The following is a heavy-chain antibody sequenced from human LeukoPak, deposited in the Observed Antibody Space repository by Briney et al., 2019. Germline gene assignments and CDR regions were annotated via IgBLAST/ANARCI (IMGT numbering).Heavy chain of an antibody. CDR3: ARDWDGMTDCFDP. D-gene: IGHD1-26*01. V-gene: IGHV1-18*01. J-gene: IGHJ5*02. CDR2: VSGRSDDE. Sequence: ASVKVSCKASGYTFTTYGMSWVRQAPGHGLEWMGYVSGRSDDENYADNFQGRLTMTTDTSTNTAYMELGSLTSDDTAVYYCARDWDGMTDCFDPWGQGSLVTVSS. CDR1: GYTFTTYG.